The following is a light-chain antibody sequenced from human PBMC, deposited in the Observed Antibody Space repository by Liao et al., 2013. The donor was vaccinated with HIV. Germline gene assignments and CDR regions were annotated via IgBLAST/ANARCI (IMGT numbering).Light chain of an antibody. CDR2: QDT. Sequence: SYELTQPPSVSVSPGQTASITCSGDKLGDEYASWYQQKPGQSPVLVIYQDTRRPSGIPERFSGSNSGDTATLTISGTQAMDEADYYCQAWDSSSDHVVFGGGTKLTVL. J-gene: IGLJ2*01. CDR1: KLGDEY. V-gene: IGLV3-1*01. CDR3: QAWDSSSDHVV.